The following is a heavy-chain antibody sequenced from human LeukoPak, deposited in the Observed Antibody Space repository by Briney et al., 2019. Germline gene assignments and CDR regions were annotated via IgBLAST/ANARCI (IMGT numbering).Heavy chain of an antibody. Sequence: PSETLSLTCTVSGCSISSYYWSRIRQPPGKGLEWIGYIYYSGSTNYNPSLKSRVTISVDTSKNQFSLMLSSVTAADTAVYYCARSIQLWDYYFDYWGQGTLVTVSS. CDR1: GCSISSYY. V-gene: IGHV4-59*08. CDR3: ARSIQLWDYYFDY. CDR2: IYYSGST. D-gene: IGHD5-18*01. J-gene: IGHJ4*02.